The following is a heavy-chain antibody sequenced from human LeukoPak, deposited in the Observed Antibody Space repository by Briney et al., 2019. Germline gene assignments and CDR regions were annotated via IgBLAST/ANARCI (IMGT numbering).Heavy chain of an antibody. J-gene: IGHJ4*02. Sequence: GGSLRLSCAASGFTFDDYAMHWVRQAPGKGLEWVSLISGDGGSTYYADPVKGRFTISRDNSKNSLYLQMNSLGTEDTALYYCAKNSGYDFSLDYWGQGTLVTVSS. CDR2: ISGDGGST. V-gene: IGHV3-43*02. CDR1: GFTFDDYA. D-gene: IGHD5-12*01. CDR3: AKNSGYDFSLDY.